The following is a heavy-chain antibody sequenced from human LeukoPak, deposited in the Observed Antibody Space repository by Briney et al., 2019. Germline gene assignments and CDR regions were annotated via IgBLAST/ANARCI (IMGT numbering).Heavy chain of an antibody. CDR2: ISYDGSNK. D-gene: IGHD3-3*01. V-gene: IGHV3-30-3*01. Sequence: GGSLRLSCAASGFTFSSYAMHWVRQAPGKGLEWVAVISYDGSNKYYADSVKGRFTISRDNSKNTLYLQMNSLRAEDTAVYYCAYGFTILGYFDYWRQGTLVTVSS. CDR3: AYGFTILGYFDY. J-gene: IGHJ4*02. CDR1: GFTFSSYA.